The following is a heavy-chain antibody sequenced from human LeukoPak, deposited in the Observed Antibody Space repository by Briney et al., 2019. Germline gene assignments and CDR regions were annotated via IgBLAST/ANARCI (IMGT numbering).Heavy chain of an antibody. V-gene: IGHV4-31*03. D-gene: IGHD3-10*01. CDR2: IYYSGST. CDR3: ARRGSALWSGELLEGWFDS. CDR1: GGSISSGGYY. J-gene: IGHJ5*01. Sequence: PSETLSLTCTVSGGSISSGGYYWSWIRQHPGKGLEWIGYIYYSGSTYYNPSLKSRVTISVDTSKNQFSLKLSSVTAADTAVYYCARRGSALWSGELLEGWFDSWGQGTLVTVSS.